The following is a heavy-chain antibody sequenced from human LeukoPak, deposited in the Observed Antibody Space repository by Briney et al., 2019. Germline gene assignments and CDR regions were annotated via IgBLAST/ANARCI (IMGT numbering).Heavy chain of an antibody. Sequence: PGGSLRLSCAASGFTFSSYAMHWVRQAPGKGLEWVALISYDGSNKYYADAVKGRFTISRDNSKNKLYLQMNSLRAEDTAVYYCARLANSAYASGSRLNWFDPWGQGTLVTVSS. CDR3: ARLANSAYASGSRLNWFDP. D-gene: IGHD3-10*01. CDR1: GFTFSSYA. J-gene: IGHJ5*02. CDR2: ISYDGSNK. V-gene: IGHV3-30-3*01.